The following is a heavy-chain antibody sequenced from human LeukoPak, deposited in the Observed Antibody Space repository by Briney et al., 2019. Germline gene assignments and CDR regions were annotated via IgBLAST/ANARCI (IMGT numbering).Heavy chain of an antibody. CDR3: ARVAGSYDCYYYMDV. CDR1: GYTFTGYY. CDR2: INPNSGGT. V-gene: IGHV1-2*02. Sequence: GASVKVSCKASGYTFTGYYMHWVRQAPGQGLEWMGWINPNSGGTNYAQKFQGRVTMTRDTSISTAYMELSRLRSDDTAVYYCARVAGSYDCYYYMDVWGKGTTVTVSS. D-gene: IGHD1-26*01. J-gene: IGHJ6*03.